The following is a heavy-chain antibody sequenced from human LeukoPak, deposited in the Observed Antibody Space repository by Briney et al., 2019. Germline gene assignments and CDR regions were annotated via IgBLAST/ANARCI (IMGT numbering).Heavy chain of an antibody. D-gene: IGHD6-13*01. CDR2: ISAYNGNT. J-gene: IGHJ6*03. CDR1: GYTFTSYG. CDR3: ARRGSSWYGSYYYYYYMDV. Sequence: ASVKVSCKASGYTFTSYGISWVRQAPGQGLEWMGWISAYNGNTNYAQKLQGRVTMTTDTSTSTAYMELRSLRSDDTAVYYCARRGSSWYGSYYYYYYMDVWGKGTTVTVSS. V-gene: IGHV1-18*01.